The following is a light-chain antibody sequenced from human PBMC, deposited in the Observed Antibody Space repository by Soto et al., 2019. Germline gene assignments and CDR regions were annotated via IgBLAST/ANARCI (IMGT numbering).Light chain of an antibody. V-gene: IGKV4-1*01. CDR3: QQYYSLYT. Sequence: DIVMTQSPDSLAVSLGERATINCKSSQSVLYSSNNKNYLAWYQPKPGQPPKLLIYWASTRESGVPDRFSGSGSGTDFTLTISSLQAEDVAVYYCQQYYSLYTFGQGTKLEIK. CDR1: QSVLYSSNNKNY. J-gene: IGKJ2*01. CDR2: WAS.